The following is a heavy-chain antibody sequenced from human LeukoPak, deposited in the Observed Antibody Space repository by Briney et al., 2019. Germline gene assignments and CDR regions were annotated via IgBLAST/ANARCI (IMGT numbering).Heavy chain of an antibody. Sequence: PGGSLRLSCAASGFTFSSYWMHWVRQAPGKGLVWVSRINSDGSSTSYADSVKGRFTISRDNAKNTLYLQMNSLRAEDAAVYYCARDRESYYGSGSYSFDHWGQGTLVTVSS. J-gene: IGHJ4*02. CDR3: ARDRESYYGSGSYSFDH. CDR1: GFTFSSYW. V-gene: IGHV3-74*01. CDR2: INSDGSST. D-gene: IGHD3-10*01.